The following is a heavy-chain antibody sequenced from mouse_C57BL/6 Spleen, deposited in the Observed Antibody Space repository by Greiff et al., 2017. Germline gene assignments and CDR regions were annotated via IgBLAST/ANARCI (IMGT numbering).Heavy chain of an antibody. V-gene: IGHV1-55*01. CDR3: ATSITTVVAPHYFDY. D-gene: IGHD1-1*01. J-gene: IGHJ2*01. CDR1: GYTFTSYW. Sequence: QVQLQQPGAELVKPGASVKMSCKASGYTFTSYWITWVKQRPGQGLEWIGDIYPGSGSTNYNEKFKSKATLTVDTSSSTAYMQLSSLTSEDSAVYYCATSITTVVAPHYFDYWGQGTTLTVSS. CDR2: IYPGSGST.